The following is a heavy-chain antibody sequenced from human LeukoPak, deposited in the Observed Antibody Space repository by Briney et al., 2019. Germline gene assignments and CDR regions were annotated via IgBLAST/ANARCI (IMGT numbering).Heavy chain of an antibody. J-gene: IGHJ4*02. CDR3: ARDLRRTREAVAGTSLGY. Sequence: ASVKVSCKASGYTFTGYYMHWVRQAPGQGLEWMGWINPNSGGTNYAQKFQGWVTMTRDTSISTAYMELSRLRSDDTAVYYCARDLRRTREAVAGTSLGYWGQGTLVTVSS. V-gene: IGHV1-2*04. D-gene: IGHD6-19*01. CDR2: INPNSGGT. CDR1: GYTFTGYY.